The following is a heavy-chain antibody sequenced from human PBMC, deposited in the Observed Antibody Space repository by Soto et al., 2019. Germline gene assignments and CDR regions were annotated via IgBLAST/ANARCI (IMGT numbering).Heavy chain of an antibody. D-gene: IGHD1-26*01. J-gene: IGHJ4*02. V-gene: IGHV4-61*08. CDR2: MHYSGST. CDR1: GGSLTAGDYY. Sequence: SETLSLTCTVSGGSLTAGDYYWGWIRQHPGKGLEWIGYMHYSGSTNYNPSLKSRVTISVDTSKNQFSLKLSSVTAADTAVYYCARRYGSAIDYWGQGTLVNVSS. CDR3: ARRYGSAIDY.